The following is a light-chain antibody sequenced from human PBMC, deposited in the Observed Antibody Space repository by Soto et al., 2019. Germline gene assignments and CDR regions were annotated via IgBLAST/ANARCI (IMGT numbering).Light chain of an antibody. J-gene: IGKJ4*01. CDR3: QQYNSYPALT. CDR2: DAS. V-gene: IGKV3-20*01. CDR1: QTVSSNF. Sequence: EIVLTQSPGTLSLSPGERGTLSCRASQTVSSNFLAWYQQKPGQAPRLLIFDASTRATGIPDRFTGSGSGTDFTLTISSLQPDDFATYYCQQYNSYPALTFGGGTKVEIK.